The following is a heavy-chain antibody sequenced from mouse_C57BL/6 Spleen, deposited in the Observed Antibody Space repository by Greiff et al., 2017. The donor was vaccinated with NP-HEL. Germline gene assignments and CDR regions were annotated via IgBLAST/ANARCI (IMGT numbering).Heavy chain of an antibody. J-gene: IGHJ2*01. D-gene: IGHD1-1*01. Sequence: QVQLQQPGAELVRPGTSVKLSCKASGYTFTSYWMHWVKQRPGQGLVWIGVIDPSDSYTNYNQKFKGKATLTVDTSSSTAYMQLSSLTSEDSAVYYCAITTVVHYFDYWGQGTTLTVSS. CDR2: IDPSDSYT. CDR3: AITTVVHYFDY. V-gene: IGHV1-59*01. CDR1: GYTFTSYW.